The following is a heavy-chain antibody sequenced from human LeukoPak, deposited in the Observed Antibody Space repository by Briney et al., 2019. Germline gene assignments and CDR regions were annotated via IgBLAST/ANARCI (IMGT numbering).Heavy chain of an antibody. Sequence: SETLSLTCTVSGGSISSYYWSWIRQPPGKGLEWIGYIYYSGSTNYNLSLKSRVTISVDTSKNQFSLKLSSVTAADTAVYYCARSASPYSSSSDYYYFDYWGQGTLVTVSS. CDR2: IYYSGST. J-gene: IGHJ4*02. CDR3: ARSASPYSSSSDYYYFDY. CDR1: GGSISSYY. D-gene: IGHD6-13*01. V-gene: IGHV4-59*01.